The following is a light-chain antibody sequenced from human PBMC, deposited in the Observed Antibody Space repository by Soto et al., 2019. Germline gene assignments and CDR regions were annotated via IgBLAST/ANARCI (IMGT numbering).Light chain of an antibody. V-gene: IGLV1-40*01. CDR3: SSYSSSGTYV. J-gene: IGLJ1*01. Sequence: QSVLTQPPSVSGAPGQRVTISCTGSSSSIGAGYDVHWYHQLPGAAPKLLVSGNNNRPSGVPDRFSASKSGTSASLAITGLQTEDEAQYYCSSYSSSGTYVFGTGTKVTVL. CDR1: SSSIGAGYD. CDR2: GNN.